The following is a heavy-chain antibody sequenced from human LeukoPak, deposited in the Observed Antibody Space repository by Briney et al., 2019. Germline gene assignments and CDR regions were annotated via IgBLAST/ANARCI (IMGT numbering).Heavy chain of an antibody. CDR2: LFSGSST. J-gene: IGHJ6*02. CDR3: ARDLRASGYYYYGMDV. D-gene: IGHD3-9*01. Sequence: GGSLSLFCAASGFTLSSYGMHCVRQAPGEGLEWVSDLFSGSSTYYADSVKGRFNISRANSKNTLYLQMNSTRAEDTAVYYCARDLRASGYYYYGMDVWGQGTTVTVSS. V-gene: IGHV3-66*01. CDR1: GFTLSSYG.